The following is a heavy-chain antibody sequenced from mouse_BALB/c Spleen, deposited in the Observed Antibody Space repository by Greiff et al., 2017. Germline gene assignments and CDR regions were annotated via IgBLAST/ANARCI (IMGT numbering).Heavy chain of an antibody. CDR2: ISSGGST. V-gene: IGHV5-6-5*01. Sequence: EVKVVESGGGLVKPGGSLKLSCAASGFTFSSYAMSWVRQTPEKRLEWVASISSGGSTYYPDSVKGRFTISRDNARNILYLQMSSLRSEDTAMYYCARGIYDGTTGGFAYWGQGTLVTVSA. CDR3: ARGIYDGTTGGFAY. D-gene: IGHD2-3*01. CDR1: GFTFSSYA. J-gene: IGHJ3*01.